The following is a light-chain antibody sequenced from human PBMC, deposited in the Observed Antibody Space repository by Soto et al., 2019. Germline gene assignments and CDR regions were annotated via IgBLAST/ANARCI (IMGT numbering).Light chain of an antibody. CDR2: EGS. V-gene: IGLV2-23*01. Sequence: QSALRQPASVSGAPGKSITISCTGTSRDGGFYNLVSWYQHLPGKAPKFILYEGSKRPSGVSNRFSGSKSGNTASLTISGLQAEEEAYYYCCSSAGRSYHVFGSGTKVTVL. CDR1: SRDGGFYNL. J-gene: IGLJ1*01. CDR3: CSSAGRSYHV.